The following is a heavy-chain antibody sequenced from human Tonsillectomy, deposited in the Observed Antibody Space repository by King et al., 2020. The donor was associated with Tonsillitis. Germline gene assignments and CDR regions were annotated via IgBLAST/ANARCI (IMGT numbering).Heavy chain of an antibody. Sequence: VQLVESGGGVVQPGRSLRLSCAASGFTFSSYAMHWVRQAPGKGLEWVAVISYDGSNKYYADSVKGRFTISRDNSKNTLYLQMNSLRAEDTAVYYCACYSDYVWGSYRYDFDYWGQGTLVTVSS. CDR2: ISYDGSNK. CDR1: GFTFSSYA. D-gene: IGHD3-16*02. J-gene: IGHJ4*02. V-gene: IGHV3-30*04. CDR3: ACYSDYVWGSYRYDFDY.